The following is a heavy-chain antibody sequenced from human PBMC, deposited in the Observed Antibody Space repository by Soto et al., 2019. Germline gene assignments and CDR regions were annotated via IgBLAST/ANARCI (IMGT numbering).Heavy chain of an antibody. D-gene: IGHD5-12*01. CDR2: TYFRSKWYN. CDR3: ARGDNLGPKTGYAFDP. CDR1: GDSVSSNTAS. J-gene: IGHJ5*02. Sequence: SQTLSLTCAISGDSVSSNTASWNWIRQSPSRGLEWLGRTYFRSKWYNDYAVSVKSRIIINPDTSNNQFSLQLNSVTPEDTAVYFCARGDNLGPKTGYAFDPWGQGIMVTVSS. V-gene: IGHV6-1*01.